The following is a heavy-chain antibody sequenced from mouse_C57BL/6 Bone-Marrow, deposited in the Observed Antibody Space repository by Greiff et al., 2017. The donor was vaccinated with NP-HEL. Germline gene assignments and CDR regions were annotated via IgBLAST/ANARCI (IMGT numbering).Heavy chain of an antibody. CDR1: GYTFTDYN. Sequence: VQLKESGPELVKPGASVKMSCKASGYTFTDYNMHWVKQSHGKSLEWIGYINPNNGGTSYNQKFKGKATLTVNKSSSTAYMELRSLTSEDSAVYYCARGYGNSLDYWGQGTTLTVSS. D-gene: IGHD2-10*02. J-gene: IGHJ2*01. V-gene: IGHV1-22*01. CDR2: INPNNGGT. CDR3: ARGYGNSLDY.